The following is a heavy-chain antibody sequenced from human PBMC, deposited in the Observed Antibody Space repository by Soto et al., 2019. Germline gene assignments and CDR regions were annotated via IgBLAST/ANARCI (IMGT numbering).Heavy chain of an antibody. J-gene: IGHJ6*02. CDR3: ARDLFGELFHYGMDV. Sequence: QVQLVQSGAEVKKPGSSVKVSCKASGCTFSSYAISWVRQAPGQGLEWMGGIIPIFGTANYAQKFQGRVTITADESTSTAYMELSSLKSEDTAVYYCARDLFGELFHYGMDVWGQGTTVTVSS. D-gene: IGHD3-10*01. V-gene: IGHV1-69*01. CDR2: IIPIFGTA. CDR1: GCTFSSYA.